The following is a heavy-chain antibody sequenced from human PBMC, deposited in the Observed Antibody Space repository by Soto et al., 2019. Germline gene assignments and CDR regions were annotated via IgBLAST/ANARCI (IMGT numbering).Heavy chain of an antibody. CDR1: GPSISSTNYS. D-gene: IGHD4-17*01. Sequence: PSETLSLSCTVSGPSISSTNYSLGCIRQPPGKGLEWIGSIYYSGSTYYNPSLKSRVTISVDTSKNQFSLKLSSVTAADTAVYYCARHINYGDYVNHDYWGQGTLVTVSS. J-gene: IGHJ4*02. CDR3: ARHINYGDYVNHDY. CDR2: IYYSGST. V-gene: IGHV4-39*01.